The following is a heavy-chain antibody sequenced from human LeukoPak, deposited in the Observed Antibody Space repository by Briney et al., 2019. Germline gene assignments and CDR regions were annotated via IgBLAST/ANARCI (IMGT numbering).Heavy chain of an antibody. D-gene: IGHD3-22*01. CDR2: INTNTGNP. J-gene: IGHJ4*02. CDR3: ARGLSDFYYDSSGYPL. Sequence: ASVKVSCKASGYTFTSYAMNWVRQAPGQGLEWMGWINTNTGNPTYAQGFTGRFVFSLDTSVSTAYLQISSLKAEDTAVYYCARGLSDFYYDSSGYPLWGQGTLVTASS. CDR1: GYTFTSYA. V-gene: IGHV7-4-1*02.